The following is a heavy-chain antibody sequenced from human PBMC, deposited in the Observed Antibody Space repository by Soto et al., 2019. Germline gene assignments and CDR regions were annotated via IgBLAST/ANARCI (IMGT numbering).Heavy chain of an antibody. CDR1: GYTFTSYN. D-gene: IGHD6-19*01. J-gene: IGHJ4*02. CDR2: INPSGGST. CDR3: ARASSGWYLDDY. Sequence: ASVKVSCKASGYTFTSYNMHWVRQPPGQGLEGMGIINPSGGSTSYEQKFQGRVTMTRDTSTSTVYMELSSLRSEDTAVYYCARASSGWYLDDYWGQGTLVTVSS. V-gene: IGHV1-46*01.